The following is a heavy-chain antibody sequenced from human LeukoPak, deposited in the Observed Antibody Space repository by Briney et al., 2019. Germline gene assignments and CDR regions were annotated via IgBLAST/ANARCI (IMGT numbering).Heavy chain of an antibody. CDR3: ARDSGREVVLYASEI. J-gene: IGHJ3*02. D-gene: IGHD1-1*01. CDR1: GYTFTGYH. Sequence: ASVKVSCKASGYTFTGYHIHWVRQAPGQGLKWMGWINPKSGGTNYAQKFEGWVTMTRDTSMSTVYMELSRLKSDDTAVYYCARDSGREVVLYASEIWGQGTMVTVSS. V-gene: IGHV1-2*04. CDR2: INPKSGGT.